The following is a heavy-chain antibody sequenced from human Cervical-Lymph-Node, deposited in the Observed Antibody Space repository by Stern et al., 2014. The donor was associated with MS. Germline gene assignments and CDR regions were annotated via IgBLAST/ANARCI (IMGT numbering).Heavy chain of an antibody. CDR3: ARHSVGVKDFDS. CDR2: VYSNATS. Sequence: QLQLQESGPGLVKPSETLSLTCTVSGGSIRTFSWRWIRQPPGRGLEWIGCVYSNATSTHNPSIKSRITMSVDTSKSQLSLRLHSVTAADTAVYYCARHSVGVKDFDSWGQGTLVTVSS. J-gene: IGHJ4*02. V-gene: IGHV4-59*01. D-gene: IGHD4-23*01. CDR1: GGSIRTFS.